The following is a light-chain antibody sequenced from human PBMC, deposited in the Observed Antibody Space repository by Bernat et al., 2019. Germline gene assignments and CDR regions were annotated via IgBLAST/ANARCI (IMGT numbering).Light chain of an antibody. CDR2: YAS. CDR1: QGIRSY. V-gene: IGKV1-13*02. CDR3: QQYNSDPFT. Sequence: IQMTQSPSSLSASVGDRVTITCRASQGIRSYLAWYQQKPGKAPKLLIYYASNLESGVPSRFSGSGSGAEFTLTISSLQPEDFAIYYCQQYNSDPFTFGPGTKLDIK. J-gene: IGKJ3*01.